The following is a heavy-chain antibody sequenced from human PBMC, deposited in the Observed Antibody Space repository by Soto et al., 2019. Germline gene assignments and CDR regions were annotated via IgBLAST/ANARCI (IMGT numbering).Heavy chain of an antibody. J-gene: IGHJ4*02. CDR2: INADNGNT. CDR3: ASEIDATTATSLDY. V-gene: IGHV1-3*01. D-gene: IGHD4-17*01. CDR1: GYTFSGSV. Sequence: ASVKVSCKASGYTFSGSVMHWVRQAPGRGLEWMGWINADNGNTKYSQKFQGRVTMTWDTSASTAYMELSSLRSEDTAIYYCASEIDATTATSLDYWGQGTLVTVSS.